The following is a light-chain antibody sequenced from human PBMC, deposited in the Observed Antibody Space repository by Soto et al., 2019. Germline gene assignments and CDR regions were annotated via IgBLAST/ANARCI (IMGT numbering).Light chain of an antibody. J-gene: IGKJ1*01. CDR2: DAF. V-gene: IGKV3D-15*01. CDR3: QQYNNWGWT. Sequence: EIVMTQSPATLSVSPGKRATLSCRASQSVSSNLAWYQQKPGQAPRLFIYDAFIRATDFPARFSGSGSGTEFTLTFSSLQPEDVAVYWCQQYNNWGWTFGQGTKVDIK. CDR1: QSVSSN.